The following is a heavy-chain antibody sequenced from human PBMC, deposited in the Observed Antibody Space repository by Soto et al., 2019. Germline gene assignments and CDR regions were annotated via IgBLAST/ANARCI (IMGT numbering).Heavy chain of an antibody. D-gene: IGHD6-19*01. V-gene: IGHV1-8*01. CDR2: MNPNSGNT. CDR1: GYTFTSYD. Sequence: QVQLVQSGAEVKKPGASVKVSCKASGYTFTSYDINWVRQATGQGLEWMGWMNPNSGNTGYAQKFQGRXTXTXXTSISTAYMELSSLRSEDRAVYYCARERTVAGNDYWGQGTLVTVSS. J-gene: IGHJ4*02. CDR3: ARERTVAGNDY.